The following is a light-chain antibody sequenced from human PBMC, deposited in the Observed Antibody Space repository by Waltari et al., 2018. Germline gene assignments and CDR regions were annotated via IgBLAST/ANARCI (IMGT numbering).Light chain of an antibody. CDR3: SSYAGSNKV. V-gene: IGLV2-8*01. CDR2: DVT. J-gene: IGLJ1*01. Sequence: QSALTQPPSASGSLGQSVTISCTGTSSDVGGYNYVSWYPQHPGKAPKLMIYDVTKRPSGVPDRFSGSKSGNTASLTVSGLQAEDEADYYCSSYAGSNKVFGTGTKVTVL. CDR1: SSDVGGYNY.